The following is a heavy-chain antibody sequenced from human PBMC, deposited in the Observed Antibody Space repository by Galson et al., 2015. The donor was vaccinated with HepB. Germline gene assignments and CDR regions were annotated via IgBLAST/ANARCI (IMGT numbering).Heavy chain of an antibody. V-gene: IGHV3-23*01. D-gene: IGHD6-6*01. J-gene: IGHJ4*02. CDR1: GFTFSSYS. CDR3: ARDRGGSQFPRPYFDY. Sequence: SLRLSCAASGFTFSSYSMGWVRQAPGRGLEWVSAIGGGNRDTYYADSVKGRFTISRDNSKNMPYLQMNSLRAEDTAVFFCARDRGGSQFPRPYFDYWGQGILVTVSS. CDR2: IGGGNRDT.